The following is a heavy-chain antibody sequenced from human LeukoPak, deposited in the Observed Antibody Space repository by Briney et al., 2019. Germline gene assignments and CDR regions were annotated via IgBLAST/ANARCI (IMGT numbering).Heavy chain of an antibody. CDR3: VTDNPGLMAFAH. CDR2: IDRSANDM. V-gene: IGHV3-48*03. Sequence: GGSLRLACAVSGLTFSDYEMNWVSQAPGKGLEWLSFIDRSANDMRYAESVKCRFTISRDNTRNSLYLQMNSLRAEDTGVYYCVTDNPGLMAFAHWGQGTLVTVSS. J-gene: IGHJ4*01. D-gene: IGHD5-24*01. CDR1: GLTFSDYE.